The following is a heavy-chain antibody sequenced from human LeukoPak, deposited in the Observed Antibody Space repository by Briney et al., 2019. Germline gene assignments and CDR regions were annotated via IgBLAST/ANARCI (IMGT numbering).Heavy chain of an antibody. J-gene: IGHJ4*02. D-gene: IGHD4-17*01. CDR1: GGSISSYY. CDR3: ARRGHDYGDYYFDY. CDR2: IYYSGST. V-gene: IGHV4-39*01. Sequence: TSETLSLTCTVSGGSISSYYWGWIRQPPGKGLEWIGSIYYSGSTYYNPSLKSRVTISVDTSKNQFSLKLSSVTAADTAVYYCARRGHDYGDYYFDYWGQGTLVTVSS.